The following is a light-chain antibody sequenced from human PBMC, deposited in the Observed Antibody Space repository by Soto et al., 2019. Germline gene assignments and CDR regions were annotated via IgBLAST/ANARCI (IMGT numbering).Light chain of an antibody. CDR2: EVN. V-gene: IGLV2-8*01. Sequence: QSALTQPPSASGSPGQSVTISCTGSSSDVGGYNYVSWYQQHPGKAPKLMIYEVNKRPSGVPDRFSGSKSGNTASLTVSGLQAEDEAHYYCSSYAGNIGYVFGTGTKVTVL. J-gene: IGLJ1*01. CDR1: SSDVGGYNY. CDR3: SSYAGNIGYV.